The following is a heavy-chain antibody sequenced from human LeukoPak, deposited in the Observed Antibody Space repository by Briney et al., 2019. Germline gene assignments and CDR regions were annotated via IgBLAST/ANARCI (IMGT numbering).Heavy chain of an antibody. D-gene: IGHD6-13*01. CDR1: GGSISSTSYY. V-gene: IGHV4-39*01. CDR2: IYFTGST. J-gene: IGHJ6*02. Sequence: KTSETLSLTCSVSGGSISSTSYYWGWIRQPPGKGLEWIGNIYFTGSTYYNPSLKSRVTISVDTSKSQFSLKLSSVTAADTAVYYCARPLHHIETPGSMDVWGQGTTVTVSS. CDR3: ARPLHHIETPGSMDV.